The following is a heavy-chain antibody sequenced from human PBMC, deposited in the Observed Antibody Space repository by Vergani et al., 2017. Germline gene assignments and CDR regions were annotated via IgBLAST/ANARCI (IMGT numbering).Heavy chain of an antibody. V-gene: IGHV4-39*02. CDR2: ISSSGSP. CDR1: GFSFPGYA. Sequence: VQLLESGGGLVQPGGSLRLSCEASGFSFPGYAMSWVRQAPGKGLEWIGSISSSGSPYYNPTLKSRLAFSVDTSKNLFSLRLKSVTATDTGMYYCARPVGPSAIADGYHVWGQGTMVTVS. J-gene: IGHJ3*01. D-gene: IGHD3-10*01. CDR3: ARPVGPSAIADGYHV.